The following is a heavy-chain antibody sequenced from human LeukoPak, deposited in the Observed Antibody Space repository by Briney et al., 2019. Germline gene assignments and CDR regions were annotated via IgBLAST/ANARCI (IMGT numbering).Heavy chain of an antibody. CDR3: AKRVGDYYDSSGYSSH. D-gene: IGHD3-22*01. V-gene: IGHV3-66*02. CDR2: IYSGERT. CDR1: GFTVSSNY. J-gene: IGHJ4*02. Sequence: PGGSLRLSCAASGFTVSSNYMSWVRQAPGKGLEWVSVIYSGERTYYADSVKGRFTISRDNSKNTLYLQMNSLRAEDTAVYYCAKRVGDYYDSSGYSSHWGQGTLVTVSS.